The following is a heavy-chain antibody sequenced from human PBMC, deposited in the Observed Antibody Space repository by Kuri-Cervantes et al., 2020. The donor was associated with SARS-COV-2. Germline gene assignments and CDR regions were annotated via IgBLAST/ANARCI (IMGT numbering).Heavy chain of an antibody. V-gene: IGHV3-7*01. CDR1: GFTFSSYW. CDR3: ARTTYGSGSYWDDAFDI. J-gene: IGHJ3*02. D-gene: IGHD3-10*01. CDR2: IKQDGSEK. Sequence: GESLKISCAASGFTFSSYWMSWVRQAPGKGLEWVANIKQDGSEKYYVDSVKGRFTTSRDNAKNSLYLQMNSLRAEDTAVYYCARTTYGSGSYWDDAFDIWGQGTMVTVSS.